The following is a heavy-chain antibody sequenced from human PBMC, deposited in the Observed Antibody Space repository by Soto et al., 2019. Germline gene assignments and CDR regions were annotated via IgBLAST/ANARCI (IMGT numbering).Heavy chain of an antibody. V-gene: IGHV3-23*01. CDR2: ISGSGGST. J-gene: IGHJ4*02. Sequence: EVQLLESGGGLVQPGGSLRLSCAASGFTFSSYAMSWVRQAPGKGLEWVSAISGSGGSTYYADSVKGRFTISRDNSKNTLYLQMNSLRAEDTAVYYCAKSNPPEVLLRYFDWLFATPARFDYWGQGTLVTVSS. D-gene: IGHD3-9*01. CDR1: GFTFSSYA. CDR3: AKSNPPEVLLRYFDWLFATPARFDY.